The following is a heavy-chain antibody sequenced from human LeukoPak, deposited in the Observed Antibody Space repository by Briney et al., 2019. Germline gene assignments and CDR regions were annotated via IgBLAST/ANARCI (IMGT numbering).Heavy chain of an antibody. CDR1: GFTFGDYG. CDR3: ARERVLNHYFFDY. V-gene: IGHV3-33*01. J-gene: IGHJ4*02. D-gene: IGHD1-14*01. Sequence: PGGSLRLSCAASGFTFGDYGMHWVRQAPGKGLEWMAIIWYDGSNKYYADSVKGRFTISRDNSRNTLSLQMNSLSAEDTAVYFCARERVLNHYFFDYWGQGTLVTVSS. CDR2: IWYDGSNK.